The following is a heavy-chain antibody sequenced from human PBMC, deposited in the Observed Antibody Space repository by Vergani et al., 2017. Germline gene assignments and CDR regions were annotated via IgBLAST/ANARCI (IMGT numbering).Heavy chain of an antibody. D-gene: IGHD6-6*01. CDR2: VYTSGST. J-gene: IGHJ2*01. V-gene: IGHV4-61*02. Sequence: QVQLQESGPGLVKPSQTLFLTCTVSGDSISSTNYYWSWIRQPTGKGLEWVGRVYTSGSTNYNPSLKSRVTISVDSSNNQFSLELSSVSAADTAVYYCARAKWGSSYWYFDLWGRGTLVTVSS. CDR1: GDSISSTNYY. CDR3: ARAKWGSSYWYFDL.